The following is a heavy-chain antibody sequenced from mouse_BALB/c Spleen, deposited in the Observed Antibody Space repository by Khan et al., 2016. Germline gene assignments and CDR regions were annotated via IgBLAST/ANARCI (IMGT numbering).Heavy chain of an antibody. V-gene: IGHV9-3-1*01. CDR2: INTSTGEP. Sequence: QIQLVQSGPELKKPGETVKISCKASGYTFTNYGMNWVKQAPGKGLKWMGWINTSTGEPTYADDFKGRFAFSLETSASTAYLQINNLKNEDTATYFCARLYYGNYSYAMDYWGQGTSVTVSS. D-gene: IGHD2-1*01. CDR3: ARLYYGNYSYAMDY. J-gene: IGHJ4*01. CDR1: GYTFTNYG.